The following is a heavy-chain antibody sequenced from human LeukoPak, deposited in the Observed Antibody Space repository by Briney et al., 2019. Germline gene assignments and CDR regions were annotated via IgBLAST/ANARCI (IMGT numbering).Heavy chain of an antibody. Sequence: PSETLSLTCTVSGGSISSYYWTWIRQPPGKGLEWIGYIFYSGSTDYNPSLRTRVTISLDTSKNQFSLRLTSVTASDTALYYCAKSGHSYYYTPGDFSWGQGTLVAVSS. CDR1: GGSISSYY. V-gene: IGHV4-59*08. CDR2: IFYSGST. J-gene: IGHJ5*02. D-gene: IGHD3-22*01. CDR3: AKSGHSYYYTPGDFS.